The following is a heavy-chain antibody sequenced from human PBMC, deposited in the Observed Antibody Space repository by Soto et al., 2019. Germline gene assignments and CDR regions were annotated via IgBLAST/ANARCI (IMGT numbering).Heavy chain of an antibody. J-gene: IGHJ4*02. CDR3: ARDFSWFGELIASDY. Sequence: QVQLVQSGAEVKKPGASVKVSCKASGYTFTSYAMHWVRQAPGQRLEWMGWINAGNGNTKYSQKFQGRVTITRDTAARTAYMELSSLRSEDTAGYYCARDFSWFGELIASDYWGQGTLVTVSS. CDR2: INAGNGNT. CDR1: GYTFTSYA. D-gene: IGHD3-10*01. V-gene: IGHV1-3*01.